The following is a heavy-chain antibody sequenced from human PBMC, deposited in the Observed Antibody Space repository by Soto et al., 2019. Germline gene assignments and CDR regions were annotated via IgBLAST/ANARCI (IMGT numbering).Heavy chain of an antibody. CDR2: ISAYNGNT. Sequence: ASVKVSCKASGYTFTSYGISWVRQAPGQGLEWMGWISAYNGNTNYAQKLQGRVTMTTETSTRTAYMELRSLGSDDTAVYYCARDHRGGVHGRGAFDIWGQGTMVTVSS. V-gene: IGHV1-18*01. J-gene: IGHJ3*02. CDR3: ARDHRGGVHGRGAFDI. D-gene: IGHD2-21*01. CDR1: GYTFTSYG.